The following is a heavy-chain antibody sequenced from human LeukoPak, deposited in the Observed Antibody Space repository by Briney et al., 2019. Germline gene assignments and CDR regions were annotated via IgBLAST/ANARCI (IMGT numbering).Heavy chain of an antibody. J-gene: IGHJ4*02. V-gene: IGHV3-21*01. CDR2: ISPDSNYK. CDR3: VRGGYRGFDYEY. CDR1: GFTFSTYS. Sequence: GGSLRLSCAASGFTFSTYSMNLLRLAPGKGLEWVSSISPDSNYKYYVDSVKGRFTISRDNAKSSLYLQMNSLRAEDTAVYYCVRGGYRGFDYEYWGQGTLVTVSS. D-gene: IGHD5-12*01.